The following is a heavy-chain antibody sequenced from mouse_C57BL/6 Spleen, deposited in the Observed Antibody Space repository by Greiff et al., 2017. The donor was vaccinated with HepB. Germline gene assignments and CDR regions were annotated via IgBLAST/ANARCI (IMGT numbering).Heavy chain of an antibody. V-gene: IGHV5-12*01. J-gene: IGHJ1*03. CDR2: ISNGGGST. CDR1: GFTFSDYY. CDR3: ARGYGSSFWYFDV. Sequence: EVNVVESGGGLVQPGGSLKLSCAASGFTFSDYYMYWVRQTPEKRLEWVAYISNGGGSTYYPDTVKGRFTISRDNAKNTLYLQMSRLKSEDTAMYYCARGYGSSFWYFDVWGTGTTVTVSS. D-gene: IGHD1-1*01.